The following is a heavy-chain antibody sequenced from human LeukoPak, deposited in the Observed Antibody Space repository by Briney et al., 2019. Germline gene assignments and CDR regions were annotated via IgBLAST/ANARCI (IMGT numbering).Heavy chain of an antibody. Sequence: PGASLRLSCAASGFTFSSYAMSWIRQAPGKGLEWVSAISGSGGSTYYADSVKGRFTISRDNSKNTLYLQMNSLRAKDTAVYYCAKGSSSQFDPWGQGTLVTVSS. CDR2: ISGSGGST. J-gene: IGHJ5*02. CDR3: AKGSSSQFDP. V-gene: IGHV3-23*01. D-gene: IGHD6-13*01. CDR1: GFTFSSYA.